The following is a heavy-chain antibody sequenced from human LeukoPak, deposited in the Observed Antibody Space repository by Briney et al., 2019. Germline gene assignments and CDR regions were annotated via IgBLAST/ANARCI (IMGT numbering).Heavy chain of an antibody. V-gene: IGHV3-23*01. D-gene: IGHD3-16*01. CDR3: AKSLGGDYYYYGMDV. CDR1: GFTFNRYA. Sequence: PGGSPRLLCATSGFTFNRYAKSWVRHAPGKGVEWGPGISGGGGSTYYADSVKGRFTISRDNSKNTLYLQMNSLRAEDTAVYYCAKSLGGDYYYYGMDVWGQGTTVTVSS. J-gene: IGHJ6*02. CDR2: ISGGGGST.